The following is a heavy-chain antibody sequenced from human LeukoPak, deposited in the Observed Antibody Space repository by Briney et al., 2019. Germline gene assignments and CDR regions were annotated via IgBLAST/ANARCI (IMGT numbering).Heavy chain of an antibody. CDR2: IYYSGST. J-gene: IGHJ6*03. V-gene: IGHV4-59*01. D-gene: IGHD3-22*01. CDR1: GGSISSYY. CDR3: ARAQEDSSGYYHYYYYMDV. Sequence: PSETLSLTCTVSGGSISSYYWSWIRQPPGKGLEWIGYIYYSGSTNYNPSLKSRVTIPVDTSKNQFSLKLSSVTAADTAVYYCARAQEDSSGYYHYYYYMDVWGKGTTVTVSS.